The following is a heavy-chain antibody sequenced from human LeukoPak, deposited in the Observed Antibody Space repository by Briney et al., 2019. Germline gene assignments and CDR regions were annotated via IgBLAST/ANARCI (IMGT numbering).Heavy chain of an antibody. Sequence: GGSLRPSCAASGFTVSSNYMSWVRQAPGKGLEWVSVIYSGGSTYYADSVKGRFTISRDNSKNTLYLQMNSLRAEDTAVYYCAREGLYCSGGSCPRSVDYWGQGTLVTVSS. J-gene: IGHJ4*02. D-gene: IGHD2-15*01. V-gene: IGHV3-53*05. CDR1: GFTVSSNY. CDR3: AREGLYCSGGSCPRSVDY. CDR2: IYSGGST.